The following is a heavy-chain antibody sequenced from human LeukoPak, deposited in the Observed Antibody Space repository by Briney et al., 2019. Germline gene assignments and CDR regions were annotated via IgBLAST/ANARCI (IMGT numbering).Heavy chain of an antibody. CDR1: GYSFIAYW. CDR2: IYPGDSDT. CDR3: TRLTGGDDSDY. J-gene: IGHJ4*02. V-gene: IGHV5-51*01. D-gene: IGHD2-8*02. Sequence: GESLKISCTGSGYSFIAYWIGWVRQMPGKGLEWMGIIYPGDSDTRYSPSFQGQVTISAGKSTATAYLQWSSLKASDNAMYYCTRLTGGDDSDYWGQGTLVTVSS.